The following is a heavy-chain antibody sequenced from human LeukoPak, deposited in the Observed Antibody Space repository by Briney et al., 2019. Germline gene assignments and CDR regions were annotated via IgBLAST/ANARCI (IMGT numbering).Heavy chain of an antibody. CDR2: IYPGDSDT. CDR1: GYSFTSYR. J-gene: IGHJ6*03. D-gene: IGHD3-10*01. CDR3: ARRPGSYYYYMDV. Sequence: KPGESLKISCKGSGYSFTSYRIGWVRQMPGKGLEWMGIIYPGDSDTRYSPSFQGQVTISADKSISTAYLQWSSLKASDTAMYYCARRPGSYYYYMDVWGKGTTVTVSS. V-gene: IGHV5-51*01.